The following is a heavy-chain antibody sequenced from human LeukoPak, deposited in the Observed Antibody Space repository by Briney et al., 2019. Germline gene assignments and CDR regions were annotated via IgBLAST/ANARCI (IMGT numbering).Heavy chain of an antibody. CDR3: ARMGDSSGGGQSAP. Sequence: GGSLRLSCTASGFTFGDYSMNWVRQAPGKGLEWVANIKQDGSEKYYVDSVKGRFTISRDNAKNSLYLQMNSLRAEDTAVYYCARMGDSSGGGQSAPWGQGTLVTVSS. CDR1: GFTFGDYS. CDR2: IKQDGSEK. J-gene: IGHJ5*02. D-gene: IGHD6-19*01. V-gene: IGHV3-7*01.